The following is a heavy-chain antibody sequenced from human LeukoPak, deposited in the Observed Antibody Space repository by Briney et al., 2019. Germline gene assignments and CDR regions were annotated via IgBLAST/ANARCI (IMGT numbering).Heavy chain of an antibody. CDR2: IYHSGST. CDR1: GDSISSSKW. V-gene: IGHV4-4*02. J-gene: IGHJ4*02. Sequence: SETLSLTCDASGDSISSSKWWSWVQQRPGKGLKCPGEIYHSGSTNYNSALKSRVTISIDKSKNQFSLKLTSVSAADTAVYYCARVGGFYRPLDYSGQGTLVTVSS. D-gene: IGHD3-3*01. CDR3: ARVGGFYRPLDY.